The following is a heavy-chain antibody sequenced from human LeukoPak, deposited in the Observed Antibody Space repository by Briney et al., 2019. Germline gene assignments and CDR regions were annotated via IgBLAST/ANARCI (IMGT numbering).Heavy chain of an antibody. CDR1: GFTFSSYD. CDR3: AKDRVAEHSGWFDP. J-gene: IGHJ5*02. D-gene: IGHD2-15*01. Sequence: GGSLRLSCAASGFTFSSYDMTWVRQAPGKGLEWVSSIRPSGDNTYYGDSVKGRFTISRDNSKNTLYLQMNSLRAEDTAVYYCAKDRVAEHSGWFDPWGQGTLVTVSS. CDR2: IRPSGDNT. V-gene: IGHV3-23*01.